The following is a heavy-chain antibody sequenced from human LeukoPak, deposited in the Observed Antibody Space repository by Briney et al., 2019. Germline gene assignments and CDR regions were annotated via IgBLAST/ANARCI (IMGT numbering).Heavy chain of an antibody. CDR2: ISGSGGST. V-gene: IGHV3-23*01. CDR1: GFTVNTNY. D-gene: IGHD3-3*01. J-gene: IGHJ4*02. Sequence: GGSLRLSCAASGFTVNTNYLSWVRQAPGKGLEWVSAISGSGGSTHYADSVKGRFTISRDNSKNTLYLQMNSLRAEDTAVYYCAKDHELGYYDFWSGYSDYWGQGTLVTVSS. CDR3: AKDHELGYYDFWSGYSDY.